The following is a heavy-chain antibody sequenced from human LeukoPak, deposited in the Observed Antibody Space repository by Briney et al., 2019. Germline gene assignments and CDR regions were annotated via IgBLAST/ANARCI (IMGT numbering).Heavy chain of an antibody. CDR1: GFTFSSYA. Sequence: GGSLRLSCAASGFTFSSYAMSWVHQAPGKGLEWVSAISGSGGSTYYADSVKGRFTISRDNSKNTLYLQMNSLRAEDTAVYYCAKGPHSGSYYYNYFDYWGQGTLVTVSS. CDR3: AKGPHSGSYYYNYFDY. V-gene: IGHV3-23*01. D-gene: IGHD1-26*01. J-gene: IGHJ4*02. CDR2: ISGSGGST.